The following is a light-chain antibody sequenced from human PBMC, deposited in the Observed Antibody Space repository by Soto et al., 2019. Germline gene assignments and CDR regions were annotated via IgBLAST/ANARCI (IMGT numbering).Light chain of an antibody. V-gene: IGLV2-23*01. CDR2: EDS. Sequence: QSVLTQPASVSGAPGQWVTISCTGTSSDVGSYNVVSWYQQHPGKAHQLMISEDSKRPAGVSNRFSCSKSGNTAALTISRLQAEDEADYYCCSDAGSSPFFGGGTKLTVL. CDR1: SSDVGSYNV. CDR3: CSDAGSSPF. J-gene: IGLJ2*01.